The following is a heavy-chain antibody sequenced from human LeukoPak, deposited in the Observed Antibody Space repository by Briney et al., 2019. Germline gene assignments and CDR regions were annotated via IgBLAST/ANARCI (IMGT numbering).Heavy chain of an antibody. CDR3: ARDTDPFNAFDI. CDR1: GLTFSSYA. J-gene: IGHJ3*02. V-gene: IGHV3-64*01. CDR2: ISSNGGST. Sequence: GGSLRLSCAASGLTFSSYAMPWVRQAPGKGLEYVSAISSNGGSTYYANSVKGRFTISRDNSKNTLYLQMGSLRAEDMAVYYCARDTDPFNAFDIWGQGTMVTVSS. D-gene: IGHD2-8*02.